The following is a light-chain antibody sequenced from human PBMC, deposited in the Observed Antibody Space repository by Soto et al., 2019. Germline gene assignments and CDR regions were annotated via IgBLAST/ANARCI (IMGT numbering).Light chain of an antibody. V-gene: IGLV2-23*02. CDR2: EVN. CDR3: FSYAGDSVYV. Sequence: QSALTQPASVSGSPGQSITIPCTGTSSNVGGYNFVSWYQHHPGKAPKLMIYEVNNRPSGVSNRFSGSKSGNTASLTISGLQAEDEADYYCFSYAGDSVYVFGTGTKLTVL. CDR1: SSNVGGYNF. J-gene: IGLJ1*01.